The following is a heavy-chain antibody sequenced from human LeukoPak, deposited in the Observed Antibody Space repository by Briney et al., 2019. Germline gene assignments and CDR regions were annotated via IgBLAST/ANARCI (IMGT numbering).Heavy chain of an antibody. Sequence: GGSLRLSCAASGFTFSSYGMHWVRQAPGKGLEWVAVISYDGSNKYYADSVKGRFTISRDNSKNTLYLQMNSLRAGDTAVYYCARGPSGYHNTGGQGTLVTVSS. D-gene: IGHD5-12*01. CDR3: ARGPSGYHNT. V-gene: IGHV3-30*03. J-gene: IGHJ4*02. CDR2: ISYDGSNK. CDR1: GFTFSSYG.